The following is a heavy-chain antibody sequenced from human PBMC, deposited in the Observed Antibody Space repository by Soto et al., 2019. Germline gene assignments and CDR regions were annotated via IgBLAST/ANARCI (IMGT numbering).Heavy chain of an antibody. CDR2: IWYDGSNK. V-gene: IGHV3-33*01. CDR3: SRDGPIVVYGLDV. Sequence: PGGSGRLSCAASGCTFSSYGMHWVRQAPGKGLEWVAVIWYDGSNKYYADSVKGRFTISRDNSKNTLYLQMNSLRAEDTAVYYCSRDGPIVVYGLDVWGQGTTVTVSS. D-gene: IGHD2-2*01. CDR1: GCTFSSYG. J-gene: IGHJ6*02.